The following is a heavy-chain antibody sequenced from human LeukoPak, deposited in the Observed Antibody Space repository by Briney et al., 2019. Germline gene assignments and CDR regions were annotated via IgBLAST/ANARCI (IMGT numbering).Heavy chain of an antibody. CDR1: GDSISSSSYY. D-gene: IGHD1-26*01. Sequence: SETLSLTCTVSGDSISSSSYYWGWIRQPPGKGLEWIGSISYSGSTNYNPSLKSRVTISVDTSKNQFSLKLSSVTAADTAVYYCASGAYSYYYMDVWGKGTTVTISS. CDR3: ASGAYSYYYMDV. V-gene: IGHV4-39*07. CDR2: ISYSGST. J-gene: IGHJ6*03.